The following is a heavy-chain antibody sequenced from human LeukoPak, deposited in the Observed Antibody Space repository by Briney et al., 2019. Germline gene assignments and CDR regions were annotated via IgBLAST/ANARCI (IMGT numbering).Heavy chain of an antibody. CDR1: GFTFDDYA. CDR2: ISWNSGSI. V-gene: IGHV3-9*01. CDR3: AKDSALSSGWYYYFDY. D-gene: IGHD6-19*01. J-gene: IGHJ4*02. Sequence: GRSLRLSCAASGFTFDDYAMHWVRQAPGKGLEWVSGISWNSGSIGYADSVKGRFTISRDNAKNSLNLQMNSLRAEDTALYYCAKDSALSSGWYYYFDYWGQGTLVTVSS.